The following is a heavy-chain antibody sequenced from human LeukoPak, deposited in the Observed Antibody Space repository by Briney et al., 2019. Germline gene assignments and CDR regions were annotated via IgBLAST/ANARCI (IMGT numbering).Heavy chain of an antibody. Sequence: ASVKVSCKASGYTFTSSGISWVRQAPGQGLEWMGWISTYTGYLKYAQNLQGRVTMTADTSTSTAYMELSSLRSDDTAMYYCAKNSSGGYSDYWGQGTLVTVSS. CDR2: ISTYTGYL. V-gene: IGHV1-18*01. D-gene: IGHD6-19*01. CDR1: GYTFTSSG. J-gene: IGHJ4*02. CDR3: AKNSSGGYSDY.